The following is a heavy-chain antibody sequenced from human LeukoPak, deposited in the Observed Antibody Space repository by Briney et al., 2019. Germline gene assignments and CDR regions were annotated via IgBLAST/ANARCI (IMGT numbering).Heavy chain of an antibody. CDR1: GFTFSSYA. V-gene: IGHV3-23*01. CDR3: AKETEELDY. CDR2: ISGSDGST. D-gene: IGHD1-1*01. Sequence: GGSLRLSCAASGFTFSSYAMSWVRQAPGKGLEWVSAISGSDGSTYYPDSVKGRFTVSRDNSKSTLYLQMNSLRAEDTAVYYCAKETEELDYWGQGTLVTVSS. J-gene: IGHJ4*02.